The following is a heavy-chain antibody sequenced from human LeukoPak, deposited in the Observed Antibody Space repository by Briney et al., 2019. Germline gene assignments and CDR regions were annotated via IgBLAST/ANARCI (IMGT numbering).Heavy chain of an antibody. J-gene: IGHJ4*02. Sequence: WGSQRLSCAASGFTFSSYAMSWVRQAPGKGLEWVSAISGSGGSTYYADSVKGRFTISRDNSKNTLYLQMNSLRAEDTAVYYCAKVLGVVPAAIPDYWGQGTLVTVSS. V-gene: IGHV3-23*01. CDR3: AKVLGVVPAAIPDY. CDR1: GFTFSSYA. CDR2: ISGSGGST. D-gene: IGHD2-2*01.